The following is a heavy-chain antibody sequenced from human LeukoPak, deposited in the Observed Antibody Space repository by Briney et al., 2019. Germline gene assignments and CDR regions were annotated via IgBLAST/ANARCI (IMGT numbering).Heavy chain of an antibody. J-gene: IGHJ4*02. CDR2: MSSSGNTI. CDR1: GFIFSDYY. Sequence: PGGSLRLSCAASGFIFSDYYMSWIRQAPGKGLEWVSSMSSSGNTIYYADSVKGRLTISRDNAKDSLYLQMNSLRAEDTAVYYCARDQRYSSSSPHGYWGQGTLVTVSS. V-gene: IGHV3-11*01. D-gene: IGHD6-13*01. CDR3: ARDQRYSSSSPHGY.